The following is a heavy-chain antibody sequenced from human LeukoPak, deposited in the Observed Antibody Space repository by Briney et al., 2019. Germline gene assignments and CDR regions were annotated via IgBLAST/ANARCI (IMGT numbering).Heavy chain of an antibody. CDR1: GYTFSSYD. CDR3: TRGLRREQQLLRAFDD. CDR2: MNPNSGNT. J-gene: IGHJ4*02. Sequence: ASVKVSCKASGYTFSSYDINWVRQATGQGLEWMGWMNPNSGNTGYAQKFQGRVSMTSNTSISTAYMELSSLRSEDTAVYYCTRGLRREQQLLRAFDDWGQGALVTVSS. V-gene: IGHV1-8*01. D-gene: IGHD6-13*01.